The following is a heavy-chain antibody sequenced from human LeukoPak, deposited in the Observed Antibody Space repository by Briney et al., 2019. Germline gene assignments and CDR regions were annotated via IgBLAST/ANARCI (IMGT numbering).Heavy chain of an antibody. D-gene: IGHD4-17*01. Sequence: SETLSLTCTVSGGSISSYYWSWIRQPPGKGLEWIGYIYYSGSTNYNPSLKSRVTISADTSKSQFSLKLSSVTAADTAVYYCALSPSTDYGDYGGLVYYWGQGTLVTVSS. V-gene: IGHV4-59*01. J-gene: IGHJ4*02. CDR2: IYYSGST. CDR3: ALSPSTDYGDYGGLVYY. CDR1: GGSISSYY.